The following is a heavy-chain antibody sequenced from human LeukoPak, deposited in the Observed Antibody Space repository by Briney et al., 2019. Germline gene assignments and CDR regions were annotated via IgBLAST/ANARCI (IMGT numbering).Heavy chain of an antibody. J-gene: IGHJ5*02. CDR2: INHSGST. Sequence: SETLSLTCTVSGASISSYYWSWIRQPPGKGLEWIGEINHSGSTNYNPSLKSRVTISLDTSKNHFSLKLSSVTAADTAVYYCARTWLVRGWFDPWGQGTLVTVSS. V-gene: IGHV4-34*01. CDR3: ARTWLVRGWFDP. D-gene: IGHD6-19*01. CDR1: GASISSYY.